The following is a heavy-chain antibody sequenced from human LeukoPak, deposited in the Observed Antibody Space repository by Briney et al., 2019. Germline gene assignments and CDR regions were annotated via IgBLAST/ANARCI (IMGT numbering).Heavy chain of an antibody. CDR2: ISGSGGST. CDR1: GFTFGSHA. J-gene: IGHJ4*02. Sequence: GGSLRLSCAASGFTFGSHAMTWVRQAPGKGLEWVSAISGSGGSTYYADSVKGRFTISRDNSKNRLYLQMNSLRAEDTAVYYCASRSGGIIVVPAALYWGQGTLVTVSS. V-gene: IGHV3-23*01. D-gene: IGHD2-2*01. CDR3: ASRSGGIIVVPAALY.